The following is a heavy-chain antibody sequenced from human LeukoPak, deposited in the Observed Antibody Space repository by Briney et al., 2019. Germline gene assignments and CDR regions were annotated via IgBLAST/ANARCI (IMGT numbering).Heavy chain of an antibody. V-gene: IGHV3-20*04. CDR1: GFKFDDYG. CDR3: ARGAAGTTFDY. CDR2: INWNGGST. D-gene: IGHD1-1*01. Sequence: GGSLRLSCAASGFKFDDYGMSWVRQAPGKGLEWVSGINWNGGSTDYADSAKGRFTISRDNAENSLYLQMISLRAEDTALYYCARGAAGTTFDYWGQGTLVTVSS. J-gene: IGHJ4*02.